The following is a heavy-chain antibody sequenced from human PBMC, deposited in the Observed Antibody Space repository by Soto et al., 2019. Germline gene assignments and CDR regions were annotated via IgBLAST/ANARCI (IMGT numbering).Heavy chain of an antibody. CDR1: GYTFTRYD. CDR3: AREGYYDSSGYGY. CDR2: MNPNSGNT. V-gene: IGHV1-8*01. Sequence: ASVKFSCKASGYTFTRYDINLVRQATGQGLEWMGWMNPNSGNTGYAQKFQGRVTMTRNTSISTAYIELISLRSEDTAVYYCAREGYYDSSGYGYWGQGTLVTVSS. D-gene: IGHD3-22*01. J-gene: IGHJ4*02.